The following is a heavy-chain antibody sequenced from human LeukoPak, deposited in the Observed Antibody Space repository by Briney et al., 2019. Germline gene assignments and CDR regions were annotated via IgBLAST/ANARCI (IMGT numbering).Heavy chain of an antibody. V-gene: IGHV3-23*01. D-gene: IGHD2-2*01. CDR3: AKALGRGTSLNWFDP. CDR1: GFTFRSYG. Sequence: PGRSLRLSCAASGFTFRSYGMHWVRQAPGKGLEWGSAISGSGGSTYYADSVKGRFTISRDNSKNTLYLQMNSLRAEDTAVYYCAKALGRGTSLNWFDPWGQGTLVTVSS. J-gene: IGHJ5*02. CDR2: ISGSGGST.